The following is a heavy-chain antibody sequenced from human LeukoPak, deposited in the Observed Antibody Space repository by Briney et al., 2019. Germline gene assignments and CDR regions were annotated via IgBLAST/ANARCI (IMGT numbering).Heavy chain of an antibody. CDR2: FDPEDGET. Sequence: ASVKVSCKVSGYTLTELSMHWVRQAPGKGLEWMGGFDPEDGETIYAQKFQGRVTMTEDTSTDTAYMELSSLRSEDTAVYYCATGLDSGWKGGFDYWGQGTLVTVSS. J-gene: IGHJ4*02. CDR1: GYTLTELS. V-gene: IGHV1-24*01. D-gene: IGHD6-19*01. CDR3: ATGLDSGWKGGFDY.